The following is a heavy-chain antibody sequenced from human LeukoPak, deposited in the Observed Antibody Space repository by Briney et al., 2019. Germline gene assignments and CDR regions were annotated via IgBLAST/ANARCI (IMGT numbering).Heavy chain of an antibody. V-gene: IGHV3-30*02. CDR1: GFTVSSNY. Sequence: PGGSLRLSYAASGFTVSSNYMSWVRQAPGKGLEWVAFIRYDGSNKHYADSVKGRFTVSRDNSKNTLYLQMNSLRVEDTAIYYCAKDLGYYYGSGSYFNNWFDPWGQGTPVTVSS. CDR3: AKDLGYYYGSGSYFNNWFDP. J-gene: IGHJ5*02. D-gene: IGHD3-10*01. CDR2: IRYDGSNK.